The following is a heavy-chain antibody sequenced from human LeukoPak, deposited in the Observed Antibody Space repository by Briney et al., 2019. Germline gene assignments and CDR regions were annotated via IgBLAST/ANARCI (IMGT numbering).Heavy chain of an antibody. V-gene: IGHV1-2*02. CDR3: ARDNSVGVTAGY. Sequence: ASVKVSCKASGYTSTDPYMHWVRQAPGQGLEWMGWINPNSGGTNYAQKFQGRVTMTRDTSINTAYMELSRLRSDDTAVYYCARDNSVGVTAGYWGQGTLVTVSS. J-gene: IGHJ4*02. CDR1: GYTSTDPY. D-gene: IGHD1-26*01. CDR2: INPNSGGT.